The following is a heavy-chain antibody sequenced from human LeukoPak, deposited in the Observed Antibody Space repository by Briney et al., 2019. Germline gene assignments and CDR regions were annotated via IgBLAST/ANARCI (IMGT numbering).Heavy chain of an antibody. CDR3: ARDNSSSWWVGLFDY. Sequence: GGFLRLSCTASGFTFSGYWMHWVRQAPGKGLVWVSHINSDGSSTSYADSVKGRFTISRDNAKNTLYLQMNSLRAEDTAVYYCARDNSSSWWVGLFDYWGQGTLVTVSS. V-gene: IGHV3-74*01. J-gene: IGHJ4*02. CDR2: INSDGSST. CDR1: GFTFSGYW. D-gene: IGHD6-13*01.